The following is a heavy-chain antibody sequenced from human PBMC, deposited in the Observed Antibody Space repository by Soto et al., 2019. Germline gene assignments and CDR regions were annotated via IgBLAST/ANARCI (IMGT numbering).Heavy chain of an antibody. V-gene: IGHV3-23*01. CDR3: AKSITARPFDY. CDR2: ISGSGGNT. CDR1: GFTFSSYA. J-gene: IGHJ4*02. D-gene: IGHD6-6*01. Sequence: EVQLLESGGGLVQPGGSLRLSCTASGFTFSSYAMSWVRQAPGKGLEWVSAISGSGGNTYYADSVKGRFTISRDNSKTTLYLQMNSLRAEDTAVYYCAKSITARPFDYWGQGALVTVSS.